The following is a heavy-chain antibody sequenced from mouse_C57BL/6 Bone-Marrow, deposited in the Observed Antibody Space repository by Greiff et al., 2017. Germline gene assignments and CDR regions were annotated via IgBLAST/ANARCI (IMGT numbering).Heavy chain of an antibody. CDR1: GFSLTSYA. D-gene: IGHD1-1*01. CDR3: ASLYYGSSYAMDY. CDR2: IWPGGGT. J-gene: IGHJ4*01. Sequence: VKLVESGPGLVAPSQSLSITCTVSGFSLTSYAISWVRQPPGKGLEWLGVIWPGGGTNYNSALKSRLSISKDNSKSQVFLKMNSLQTDDTARYYWASLYYGSSYAMDYWGQGTSVTVSS. V-gene: IGHV2-9-1*01.